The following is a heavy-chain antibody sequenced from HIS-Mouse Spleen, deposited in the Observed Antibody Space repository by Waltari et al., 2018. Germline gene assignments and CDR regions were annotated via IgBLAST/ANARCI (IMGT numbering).Heavy chain of an antibody. CDR2: IYYSGST. CDR3: AREGLERYYFDY. CDR1: VGSTSSYY. Sequence: QVQLQESGPGLVKPSETLSLTCTVSVGSTSSYYWSWIRQPPGKGLEWIGYIYYSGSTNYNPSLKSRVTISVDTSKNQFSLKLSSVTAADTAVYYCAREGLERYYFDYWGQGTLVTVSS. J-gene: IGHJ4*02. D-gene: IGHD1-1*01. V-gene: IGHV4-59*01.